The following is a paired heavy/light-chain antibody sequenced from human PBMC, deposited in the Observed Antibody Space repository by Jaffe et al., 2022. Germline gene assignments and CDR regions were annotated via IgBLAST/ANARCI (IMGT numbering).Heavy chain of an antibody. Sequence: QVQLVQSGAEVKKPGASVRVSCKASGYTLTSYYIHWVRQAPGQGLEWMGIINPSGGSTNNAQKFQGRVTMTRDTSTSTVYMELSSLRSEDTALYYCARVRGYGSGSYAFDIWGQGTMVTVSS. CDR1: GYTLTSYY. V-gene: IGHV1-46*01. CDR3: ARVRGYGSGSYAFDI. J-gene: IGHJ3*02. D-gene: IGHD3-10*01. CDR2: INPSGGST.
Light chain of an antibody. J-gene: IGLJ3*02. Sequence: QSALTQPASVSGSPGQSITISCTGTSSDVGSYNLVSWYQQHPGKAPKLIIYEGSERPSGVSNRFSGSKSGNTASLTISGLQAEDEADYYCSSYAGSSTLVFGGGTKLTVL. CDR3: SSYAGSSTLV. CDR2: EGS. V-gene: IGLV2-23*01. CDR1: SSDVGSYNL.